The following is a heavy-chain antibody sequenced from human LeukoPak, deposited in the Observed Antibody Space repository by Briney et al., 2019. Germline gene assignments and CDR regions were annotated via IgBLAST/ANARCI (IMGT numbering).Heavy chain of an antibody. J-gene: IGHJ4*02. CDR3: ARDGTYYYGSGSYPIDY. CDR1: GFTVSSNY. Sequence: PGGSLRLSCAASGFTVSSNYMSWVRQAPGKGLEWVSVIYSGGSTYYADSVKGRFTISRDNSKNTLYLQMNSLRAEDTAVYYCARDGTYYYGSGSYPIDYWGQGTLVTVSS. D-gene: IGHD3-10*01. V-gene: IGHV3-66*01. CDR2: IYSGGST.